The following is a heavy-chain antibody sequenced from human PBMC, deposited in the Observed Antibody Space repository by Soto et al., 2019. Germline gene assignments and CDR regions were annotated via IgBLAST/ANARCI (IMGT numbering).Heavy chain of an antibody. CDR2: ISYDGSNK. D-gene: IGHD3-10*01. V-gene: IGHV3-30*18. Sequence: QVQLVESGGGVVQPGRSLRLSCAASGFTFSSYGMHWVRQAPGKGLEWVAVISYDGSNKYYADSVKGRFTISRDNSXNXXYLQMNSLRAEDTAVYYCAKEHVLLWFGAYYGMDVWGQGTTVTVSS. CDR3: AKEHVLLWFGAYYGMDV. CDR1: GFTFSSYG. J-gene: IGHJ6*02.